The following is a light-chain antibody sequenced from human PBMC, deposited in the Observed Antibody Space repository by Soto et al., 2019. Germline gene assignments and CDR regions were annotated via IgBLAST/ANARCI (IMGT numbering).Light chain of an antibody. CDR3: ISYTTSVTYV. Sequence: QSALTQPASVSGSPGQSITISCTGTSSDVGGYNYVSWYQQHPGKAPNIMISGVSNRPSGVSNRFSGSKSGNTASLTISGLQTEDEADYYCISYTTSVTYVFGTGTKVTVL. CDR1: SSDVGGYNY. J-gene: IGLJ1*01. V-gene: IGLV2-14*01. CDR2: GVS.